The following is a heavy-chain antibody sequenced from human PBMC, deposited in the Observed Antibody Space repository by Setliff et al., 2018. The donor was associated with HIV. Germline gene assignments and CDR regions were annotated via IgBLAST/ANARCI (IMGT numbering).Heavy chain of an antibody. J-gene: IGHJ5*02. V-gene: IGHV4-39*01. CDR3: ASRVYYYDESAILREEGFVT. Sequence: SETLSLTCSVSGGSISDNKSYWSWIRQPPGTGLEWTGSIYHSGNTYYNPSRKRRLTISVDTYKNEFSLKLTSVTAADTAVYYCASRVYYYDESAILREEGFVTWGQGTLVTVSS. CDR2: IYHSGNT. CDR1: GGSISDNKSY. D-gene: IGHD3-22*01.